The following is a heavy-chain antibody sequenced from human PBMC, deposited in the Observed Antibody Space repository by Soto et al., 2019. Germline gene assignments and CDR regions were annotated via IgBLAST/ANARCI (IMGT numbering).Heavy chain of an antibody. Sequence: GGSLRLSCAASGFTFSSYWMSWVRQAPGKGLEWVANIKQDGSEKYYVDSVKGRFTISRDNAKNSLYLQMNSLRAEDTAVYYCGRAGRVRLDAFDIWGQGTMVTVSS. D-gene: IGHD1-1*01. CDR3: GRAGRVRLDAFDI. CDR1: GFTFSSYW. V-gene: IGHV3-7*01. CDR2: IKQDGSEK. J-gene: IGHJ3*02.